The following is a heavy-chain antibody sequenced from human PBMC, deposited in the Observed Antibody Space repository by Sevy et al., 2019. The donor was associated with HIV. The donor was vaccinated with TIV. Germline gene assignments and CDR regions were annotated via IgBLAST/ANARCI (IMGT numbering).Heavy chain of an antibody. CDR1: GFTFSSYS. Sequence: GGSLRLSCAASGFTFSSYSMNWVRQAPGKGLEWVSSISSSSSYIYYADSVKGRFTISRDNAKNSLYLQMNSLRAEDTAVDYCARDSQGWELRSAFDIWGQGTMVTVSS. CDR2: ISSSSSYI. V-gene: IGHV3-21*01. D-gene: IGHD1-26*01. CDR3: ARDSQGWELRSAFDI. J-gene: IGHJ3*02.